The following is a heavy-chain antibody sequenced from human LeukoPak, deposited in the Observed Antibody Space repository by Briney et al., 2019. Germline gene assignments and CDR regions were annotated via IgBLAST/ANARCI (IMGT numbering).Heavy chain of an antibody. CDR3: ARGYYGDYVPFDY. Sequence: GGSLRLSCAASGFTFSSYWMSWVRQAPGKGLEWVANIKQDGSEKYYVDSVKGRFTISRDNAQNSLYLQMNSLRAEDTAVYYCARGYYGDYVPFDYWGQGTLVTVSS. V-gene: IGHV3-7*01. CDR2: IKQDGSEK. J-gene: IGHJ4*02. CDR1: GFTFSSYW. D-gene: IGHD4-17*01.